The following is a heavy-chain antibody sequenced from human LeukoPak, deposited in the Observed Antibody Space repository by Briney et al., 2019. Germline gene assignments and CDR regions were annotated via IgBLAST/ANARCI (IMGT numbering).Heavy chain of an antibody. Sequence: SETLSLTCTVSGGSISSGSYYWGWLRQPPGKGLEWIGSIYYSGSTYYNPSLKSRVTISVDTSKNQFSLKLSSVTAADTAVYYCARHATVPKHAIGFDPWGQGTLVTVSS. CDR2: IYYSGST. J-gene: IGHJ5*02. CDR1: GGSISSGSYY. V-gene: IGHV4-39*01. D-gene: IGHD4-17*01. CDR3: ARHATVPKHAIGFDP.